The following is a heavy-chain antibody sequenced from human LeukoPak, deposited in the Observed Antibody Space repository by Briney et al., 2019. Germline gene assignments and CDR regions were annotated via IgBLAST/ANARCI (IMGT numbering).Heavy chain of an antibody. D-gene: IGHD6-13*01. CDR1: GFTFSSYS. Sequence: PGGSLRLSCAASGFTFSSYSMSWVRQAPGKGLEWVSAISGSGGSTYYADSVKGRFTISRDNSKNTLYLQMNSLRAEDTAVYYCAKSDRYSSSWYALWGQGTLVTVSS. V-gene: IGHV3-23*01. CDR2: ISGSGGST. CDR3: AKSDRYSSSWYAL. J-gene: IGHJ4*02.